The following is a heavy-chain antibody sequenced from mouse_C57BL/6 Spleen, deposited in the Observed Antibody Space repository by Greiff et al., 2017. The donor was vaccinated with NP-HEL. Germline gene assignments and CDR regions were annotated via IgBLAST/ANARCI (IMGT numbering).Heavy chain of an antibody. V-gene: IGHV5-17*01. CDR1: GFTFSDYG. J-gene: IGHJ2*01. Sequence: DVMLVESGGGLVKPGGSLKLSCAASGFTFSDYGMHWVRQAPEKGLEWVAYISSGSSTIYYADTVKGRFTISRDNAKNTLFLQMTSLRSEDTAMYYCARRSNYACFDYWGQGTTLTVSS. CDR3: ARRSNYACFDY. D-gene: IGHD2-5*01. CDR2: ISSGSSTI.